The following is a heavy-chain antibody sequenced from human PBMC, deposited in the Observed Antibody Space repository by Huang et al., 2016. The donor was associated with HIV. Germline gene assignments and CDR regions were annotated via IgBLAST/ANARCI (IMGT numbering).Heavy chain of an antibody. V-gene: IGHV4-39*01. CDR3: ARHFSYYDSSGYTPWDAFDI. CDR1: GGSITSSSYY. D-gene: IGHD3-22*01. Sequence: QLQLQGSGPGLVKPSETLSLTCTVSGGSITSSSYYWGWIRQPPGKGLEWVGSIDYGGSTDDNPSLKSRVTVSVDTSKNQFSLKLSSVTAADTAVYYCARHFSYYDSSGYTPWDAFDIWGQGTMVTVSS. CDR2: IDYGGST. J-gene: IGHJ3*02.